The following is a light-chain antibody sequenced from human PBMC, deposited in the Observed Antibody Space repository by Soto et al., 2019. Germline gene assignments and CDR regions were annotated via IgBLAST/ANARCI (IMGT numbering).Light chain of an antibody. V-gene: IGKV3-15*01. Sequence: EIVMTQSPATLSVSPGEGATLSCRASQSVRTNLAWYQQKPGQAPRLLIYGASTRATGIPARFSGSGFGTEFTLTISSLQSEDFAVYYCQQYNIWPLSFGPGTKVDIK. J-gene: IGKJ3*01. CDR3: QQYNIWPLS. CDR2: GAS. CDR1: QSVRTN.